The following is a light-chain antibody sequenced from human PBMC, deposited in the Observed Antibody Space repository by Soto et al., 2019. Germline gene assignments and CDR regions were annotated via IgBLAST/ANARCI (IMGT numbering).Light chain of an antibody. V-gene: IGKV3-20*01. CDR1: QTIISHY. CDR2: STS. CDR3: QEYGTSPRPT. Sequence: EMVLTQSPGTLSLSPGERATLSCRTSQTIISHYLAWYQQKPGQAPRLLIFSTSRRATGVPDRFSGSGSGTDFTLTINRLEPEDFVVYYCQEYGTSPRPTFGGGSKVEIK. J-gene: IGKJ4*01.